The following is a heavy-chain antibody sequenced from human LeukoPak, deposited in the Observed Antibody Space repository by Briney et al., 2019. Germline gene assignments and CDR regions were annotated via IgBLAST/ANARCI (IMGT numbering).Heavy chain of an antibody. V-gene: IGHV4-39*01. CDR3: ARGAVVVPAATDYYYYYGMDV. Sequence: ASETLSLTCTVSGGSISSSSYYWGWIRQPPGKGLEWIGSIYYSGSTYYNPSLKSRVTISVDTSKNQFSLKLSSVTAADTAVYYCARGAVVVPAATDYYYYYGMDVWGQGTTVTVSS. D-gene: IGHD2-2*01. CDR1: GGSISSSSYY. CDR2: IYYSGST. J-gene: IGHJ6*02.